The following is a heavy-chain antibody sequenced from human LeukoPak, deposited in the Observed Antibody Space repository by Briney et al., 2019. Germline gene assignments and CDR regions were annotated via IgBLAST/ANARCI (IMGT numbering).Heavy chain of an antibody. D-gene: IGHD3-16*02. J-gene: IGHJ4*02. CDR2: ISGSGGST. V-gene: IGHV3-23*01. CDR3: AKDRGRGMITFGGVIVFDY. Sequence: PGGSLRLSCAASGFTFSSYAMSWVRQAPGKGLEWVSAISGSGGSTYYADSVKGRFTISRDNSKNTLYLQMNSLRAEDTAVYYCAKDRGRGMITFGGVIVFDYWGQGTLVTVSS. CDR1: GFTFSSYA.